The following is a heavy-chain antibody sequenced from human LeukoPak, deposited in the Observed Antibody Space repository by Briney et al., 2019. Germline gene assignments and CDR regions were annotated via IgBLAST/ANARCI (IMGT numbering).Heavy chain of an antibody. V-gene: IGHV4-59*12. CDR2: IYHSGST. J-gene: IGHJ3*02. D-gene: IGHD1-26*01. Sequence: SETLSLTCTVSGGSISSYYWSWIRQPPGKGLEWIGYIYHSGSTYYNPSLKSRVTISVDRSKNQFSLKLSSVTAADTAVYYCARDTGASDAFDIWGQGTMVTVSS. CDR3: ARDTGASDAFDI. CDR1: GGSISSYY.